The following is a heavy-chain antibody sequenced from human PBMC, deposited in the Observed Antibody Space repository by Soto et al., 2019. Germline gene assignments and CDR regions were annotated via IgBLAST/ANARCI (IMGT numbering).Heavy chain of an antibody. V-gene: IGHV1-69*13. CDR3: ARDRGLVDIVATTSNYYYYYGMDV. CDR2: IIPIFGTA. Sequence: ASVKVSCKASGGTFSSYAVSWVRQAPGQGLEWMGGIIPIFGTANYAQKFQGRVTITADESTSTAYMELSSLRSEDTAVYYCARDRGLVDIVATTSNYYYYYGMDVWGQGTTVTVSS. D-gene: IGHD5-12*01. J-gene: IGHJ6*02. CDR1: GGTFSSYA.